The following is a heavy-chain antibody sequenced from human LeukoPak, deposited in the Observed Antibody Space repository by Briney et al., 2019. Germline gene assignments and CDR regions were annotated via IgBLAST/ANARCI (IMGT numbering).Heavy chain of an antibody. CDR1: GGSISSYY. V-gene: IGHV4-59*08. Sequence: SETLSLTCTVSGGSISSYYWSWIRQPPGKGLEWIGYIYYSGSTNYNPSLKSRVTISVDTSKNHFSLRLRSVTAADTAVYYCARGKSRGGHIDYWGQGTLVTVSS. D-gene: IGHD3-16*01. J-gene: IGHJ4*02. CDR3: ARGKSRGGHIDY. CDR2: IYYSGST.